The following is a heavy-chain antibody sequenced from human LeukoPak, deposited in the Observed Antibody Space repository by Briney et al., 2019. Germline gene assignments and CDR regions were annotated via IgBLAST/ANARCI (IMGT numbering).Heavy chain of an antibody. D-gene: IGHD3-22*01. CDR3: AKDYYDSSGYYRLDY. Sequence: SGGSLRLSCAASGFTFSSYAMSWVRQAPGKGLEWVSAISGSGGSTYYADSVKGRFTISRDNSKNTLYLQMNSLRAEDTAVYYCAKDYYDSSGYYRLDYWGQGTLVTVSS. V-gene: IGHV3-23*01. J-gene: IGHJ4*02. CDR1: GFTFSSYA. CDR2: ISGSGGST.